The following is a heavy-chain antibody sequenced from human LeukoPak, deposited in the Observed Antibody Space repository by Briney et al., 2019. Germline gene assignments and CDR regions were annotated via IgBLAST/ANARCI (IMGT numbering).Heavy chain of an antibody. CDR3: AKPPCSGGSCYSR. Sequence: GGTLRLSCAASGFTFSSYGMSWVRQAPGKGLEWVSAISGSGGSTYYADSVKGRFTISRDNSKNTLYLQMNSLRAEDTAVYYCAKPPCSGGSCYSRWGQGTLVTVSS. CDR1: GFTFSSYG. CDR2: ISGSGGST. D-gene: IGHD2-15*01. J-gene: IGHJ4*02. V-gene: IGHV3-23*01.